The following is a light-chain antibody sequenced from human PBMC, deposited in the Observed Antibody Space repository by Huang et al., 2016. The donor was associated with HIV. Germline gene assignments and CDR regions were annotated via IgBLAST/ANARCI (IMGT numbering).Light chain of an antibody. CDR2: LGS. CDR3: MQALQTPRT. Sequence: DIVMTQSPLSLPVTPGEPASISCRSSQPLLHSNGYNYLDWYLQKPGQSPQLLIYLGSNRASGVPDRFSGSGSVTDFTLKINRVEAEDVGIYYCMQALQTPRTFGQGTRLEIK. CDR1: QPLLHSNGYNY. V-gene: IGKV2-28*01. J-gene: IGKJ5*01.